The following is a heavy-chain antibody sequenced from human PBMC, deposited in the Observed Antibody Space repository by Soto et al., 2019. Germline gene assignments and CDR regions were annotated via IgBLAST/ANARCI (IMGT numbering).Heavy chain of an antibody. Sequence: GVSLRLSCTASGFTFGDYAMSWFRQAPGKGLEWVGFIRSKAYGGTTEYAASVKGRFTISRDDSKSIAYLQMNSLKTEDTAVYYCTRTRYYYDSSGYHAGEVWGKGTTVTVSS. D-gene: IGHD3-22*01. CDR1: GFTFGDYA. V-gene: IGHV3-49*03. CDR2: IRSKAYGGTT. J-gene: IGHJ6*04. CDR3: TRTRYYYDSSGYHAGEV.